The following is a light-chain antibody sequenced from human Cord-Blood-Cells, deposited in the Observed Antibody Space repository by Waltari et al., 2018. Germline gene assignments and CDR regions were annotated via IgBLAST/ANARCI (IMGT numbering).Light chain of an antibody. V-gene: IGKV3-15*01. CDR1: QRVNSN. Sequence: EIVMTQSPATLSVSPGERVTLSCRASQRVNSNLAWYQQKPGQAPRLLIYGASTRATGIPARFSGSGSGTEFTLTISSLQSEDFAVYYCQQYNNWPPFTFGPGTKVDIK. CDR3: QQYNNWPPFT. J-gene: IGKJ3*01. CDR2: GAS.